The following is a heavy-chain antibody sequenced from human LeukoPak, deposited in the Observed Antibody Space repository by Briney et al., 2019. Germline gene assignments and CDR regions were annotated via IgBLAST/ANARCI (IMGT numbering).Heavy chain of an antibody. CDR1: GLTFSSYS. J-gene: IGHJ4*02. CDR2: ISGSGGST. CDR3: AKGITKTYGDYYFDY. D-gene: IGHD4-17*01. V-gene: IGHV3-23*01. Sequence: GGSLRLSCAASGLTFSSYSMNWVRQAPGKGLEWVSAISGSGGSTYYADSVKGRFTISRDNSKNTLYLQMNSLRAEDTAVYYCAKGITKTYGDYYFDYWGQGTLVTVPS.